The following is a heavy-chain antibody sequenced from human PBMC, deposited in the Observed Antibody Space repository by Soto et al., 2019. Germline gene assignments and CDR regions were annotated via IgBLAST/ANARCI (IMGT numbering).Heavy chain of an antibody. CDR1: GGTFSSYA. CDR2: IIPIFGTA. CDR3: ERAGKYSSSNRWFDP. J-gene: IGHJ5*02. V-gene: IGHV1-69*13. Sequence: SVKVSCKASGGTFSSYAISWVRQAPGQGLEWMGGIIPIFGTANYAQKFQGRVTITADESTSTAYMELSSLRSEDTAVYYCERAGKYSSSNRWFDPWGQGTLVTVYS. D-gene: IGHD6-13*01.